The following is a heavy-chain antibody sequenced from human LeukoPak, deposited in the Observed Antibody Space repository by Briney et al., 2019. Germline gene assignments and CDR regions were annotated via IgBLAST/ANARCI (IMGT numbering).Heavy chain of an antibody. D-gene: IGHD2-2*01. CDR3: VKRTYCSSTSCAYELDY. CDR1: GFTFSSYA. CDR2: ISSNGGST. J-gene: IGHJ4*02. V-gene: IGHV3-64D*06. Sequence: GGSLRLSCSASGFTFSSYAMHWVRQAPGKGLEYVSAISSNGGSTYYADSVKGRFTISRDNSKNPLYLQMSSLRAEDTAVYYCVKRTYCSSTSCAYELDYWGQGTLVTVSS.